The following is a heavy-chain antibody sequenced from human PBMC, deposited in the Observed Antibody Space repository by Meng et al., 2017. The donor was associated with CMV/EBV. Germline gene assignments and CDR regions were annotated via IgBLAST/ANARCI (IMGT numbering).Heavy chain of an antibody. J-gene: IGHJ6*02. CDR2: ISSSSSYI. V-gene: IGHV3-21*01. CDR3: ARVPTYYYGSGIYSYYYYGMDV. CDR1: GFTFSSYN. D-gene: IGHD3-10*01. Sequence: GESLKISCAASGFTFSSYNMNWVRQAPGKGLEWVSSISSSSSYIYYADSVKGRFTISRDNAKNSLHLQMNSLRAEDTAVYYCARVPTYYYGSGIYSYYYYGMDVWGQGTTVTVSS.